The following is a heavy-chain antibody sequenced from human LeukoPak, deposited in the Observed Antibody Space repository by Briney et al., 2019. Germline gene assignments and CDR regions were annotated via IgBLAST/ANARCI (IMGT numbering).Heavy chain of an antibody. J-gene: IGHJ3*02. CDR2: IRSKAYGGTT. V-gene: IGHV3-49*04. CDR1: GFTFGDYA. Sequence: GGSLRLSCTASGFTFGDYAMSWVRQAPGKGLEWVGFIRSKAYGGTTEYAASVKGRFTISRDDPKSIAYLQMNSLKTEDTAVYYGTSSWYCSSTSCSDSFDISGQGTMATVSS. CDR3: TSSWYCSSTSCSDSFDI. D-gene: IGHD2-2*01.